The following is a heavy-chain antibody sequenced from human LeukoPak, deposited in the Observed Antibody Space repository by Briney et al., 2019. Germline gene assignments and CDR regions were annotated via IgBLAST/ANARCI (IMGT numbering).Heavy chain of an antibody. D-gene: IGHD3-22*01. J-gene: IGHJ4*02. Sequence: PSETLSLTCAVYGGSFSGYYWSWIRQPPGKGLEWIGYIHYTGSTYYNPSLKSRVTMSVDTSKNQFSLRLNSVTAADTAVYYCAPYDSSITATHFDYWGQGTLVTVSS. V-gene: IGHV4-59*01. CDR1: GGSFSGYY. CDR2: IHYTGST. CDR3: APYDSSITATHFDY.